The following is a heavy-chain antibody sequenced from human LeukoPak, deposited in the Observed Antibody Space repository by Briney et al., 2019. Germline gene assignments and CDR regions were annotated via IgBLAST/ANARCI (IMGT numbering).Heavy chain of an antibody. V-gene: IGHV3-21*01. CDR3: ARDGNGSGDSPDY. CDR1: GFTFSTYI. Sequence: GGSLRLSCAASGFTFSTYIMNWVRQAPGKGLEWVSSITRSSTYIYYADSVKGRFTISRDDAKNSLYLQLNSLRAEDTAVYYCARDGNGSGDSPDYWGQGTLVTASS. D-gene: IGHD4-17*01. J-gene: IGHJ4*02. CDR2: ITRSSTYI.